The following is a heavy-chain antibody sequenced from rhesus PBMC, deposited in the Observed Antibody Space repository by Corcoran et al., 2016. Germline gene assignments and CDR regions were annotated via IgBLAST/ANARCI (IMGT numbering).Heavy chain of an antibody. CDR2: ICGSRGRT. Sequence: QVQLQESGPGLVKPSETLSLTCAVSGYSISSGYYWGWIRQPPGKGLEWIGYICGSRGRTYYNPSLKSRVTISTDTSKNQFSLKLSSVTAADTAVYYCARSHSSGWYVDYWGQGVLVTVSS. CDR1: GYSISSGYY. CDR3: ARSHSSGWYVDY. V-gene: IGHV4-99*01. J-gene: IGHJ4*01. D-gene: IGHD6-31*01.